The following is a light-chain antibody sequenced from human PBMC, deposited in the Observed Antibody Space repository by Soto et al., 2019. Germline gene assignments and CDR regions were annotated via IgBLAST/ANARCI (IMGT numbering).Light chain of an antibody. V-gene: IGKV3-15*01. CDR3: QQYNIWPPLST. CDR2: GAS. CDR1: QTVSDN. J-gene: IGKJ2*01. Sequence: EIVLTQSPAILSASPGERATLSCRASQTVSDNLAWYQQKPGQSPRLLIYGASTRATDIPVRFSGSGSGTNFTLTISSLQSEDFAVYYCQQYNIWPPLSTFGQGPKL.